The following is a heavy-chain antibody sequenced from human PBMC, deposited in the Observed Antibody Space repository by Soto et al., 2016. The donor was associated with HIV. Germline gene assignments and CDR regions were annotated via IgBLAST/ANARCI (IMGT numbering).Heavy chain of an antibody. CDR2: VSSTSSYR. Sequence: VQLVESGGGLVKPGGSLRLSCAASGFPFSDYYMSWIRQAPGKGLEWASYVSSTSSYRNYADYVKGRFTISRDNAKNSVYLHMNSLRAEDTAVYYCARSLTMYAFDIWGRGTMVTVSS. D-gene: IGHD3-10*02. CDR1: GFPFSDYY. V-gene: IGHV3-11*05. J-gene: IGHJ3*02. CDR3: ARSLTMYAFDI.